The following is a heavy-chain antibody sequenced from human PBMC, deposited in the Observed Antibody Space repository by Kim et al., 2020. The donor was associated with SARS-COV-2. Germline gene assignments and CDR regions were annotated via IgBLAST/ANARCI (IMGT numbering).Heavy chain of an antibody. CDR2: IYTSGST. CDR1: GGSISSYY. Sequence: SETLSLTCTVSGGSISSYYWSWIRQPAGKGLEWIGRIYTSGSTNYNPSLKSRVTMSVDTSKNQFSLKPSSVTAADTAVYYCARGAVVPAATQLLNYYYYYGMDVWGHGTTVTVSS. D-gene: IGHD2-2*01. CDR3: ARGAVVPAATQLLNYYYYYGMDV. J-gene: IGHJ6*02. V-gene: IGHV4-4*07.